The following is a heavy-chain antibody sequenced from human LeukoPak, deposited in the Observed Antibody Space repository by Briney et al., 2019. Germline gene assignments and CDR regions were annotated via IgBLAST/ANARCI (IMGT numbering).Heavy chain of an antibody. CDR1: GFTFSSFW. D-gene: IGHD6-13*01. CDR2: INSVGSST. V-gene: IGHV3-74*01. J-gene: IGHJ4*02. CDR3: TRIPSSTSSWYYFDY. Sequence: GGSLRLSCAASGFTFSSFWMHWVRQAPGKGLVWVSRINSVGSSTSYADSVKGRFTISRDNAKNTLYLQMNSLRAEDTAVYYCTRIPSSTSSWYYFDYWGQGTLVTVSS.